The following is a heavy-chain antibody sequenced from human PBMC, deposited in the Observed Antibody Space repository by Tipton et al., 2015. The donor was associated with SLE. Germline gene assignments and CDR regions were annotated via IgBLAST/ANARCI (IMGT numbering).Heavy chain of an antibody. Sequence: TLSLTCAVSAYSISTGYHWGWFRQPPGKGLEWMASVHHSGNTYYNPSLKSRVTISVDTSKNQFSLELNSVTAADTAVYFCAREGGYAGSGSYGTVWGQGTTVTVSS. CDR2: VHHSGNT. D-gene: IGHD3-10*01. V-gene: IGHV4-38-2*02. J-gene: IGHJ6*02. CDR3: AREGGYAGSGSYGTV. CDR1: AYSISTGYH.